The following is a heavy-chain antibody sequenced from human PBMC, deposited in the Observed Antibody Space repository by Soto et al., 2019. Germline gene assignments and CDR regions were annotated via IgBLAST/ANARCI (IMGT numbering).Heavy chain of an antibody. CDR2: ISSSSSTI. D-gene: IGHD3-10*01. J-gene: IGHJ4*02. V-gene: IGHV3-48*01. CDR1: GFTFSSYS. CDR3: ARGNYYGSGSRIPYATDY. Sequence: EVQLVESGGGLVQPGGSLRLSCAASGFTFSSYSMNWVRQAPGKGLEWVSYISSSSSTIYYADSVKGRFTISRDNAKNSLYLQMNSLRAEDTAVYYCARGNYYGSGSRIPYATDYWGQGTLVTVSS.